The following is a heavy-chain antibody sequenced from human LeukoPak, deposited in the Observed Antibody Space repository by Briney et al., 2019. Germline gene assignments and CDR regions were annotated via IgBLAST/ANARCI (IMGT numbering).Heavy chain of an antibody. CDR1: GGSISSYY. D-gene: IGHD3-22*01. CDR3: VRYYYESSGYYVLDY. CDR2: IYYSGST. Sequence: SETLSLTXTVSGGSISSYYWSWIRQPPGKGLEWIGYIYYSGSTNYNPSLKSRVTISVDTSRNQFSLKLSSLTAADTAVYYCVRYYYESSGYYVLDYWGQGTLVTVSS. V-gene: IGHV4-59*01. J-gene: IGHJ4*02.